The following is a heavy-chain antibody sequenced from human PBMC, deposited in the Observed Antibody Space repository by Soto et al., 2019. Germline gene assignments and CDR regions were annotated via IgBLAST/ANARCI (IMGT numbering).Heavy chain of an antibody. CDR3: ASLPVCSGGSCYSNYYYYMDV. CDR2: INSDGSST. Sequence: GGSLRLSCAASGFTFSSYWMHWVRQAPGKGLVWVSRINSDGSSTSYADSVKGRFTISRDNAKNTLYLQMNSLRAEDTAVYYCASLPVCSGGSCYSNYYYYMDVWGKGTTVTVSS. V-gene: IGHV3-74*01. D-gene: IGHD2-15*01. J-gene: IGHJ6*03. CDR1: GFTFSSYW.